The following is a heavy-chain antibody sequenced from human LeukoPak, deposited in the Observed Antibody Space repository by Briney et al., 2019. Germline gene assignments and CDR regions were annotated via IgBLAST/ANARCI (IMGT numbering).Heavy chain of an antibody. CDR2: IYYSGST. Sequence: SETLSLTCTVSGGSISSYYWSWIRQPPGKGLEWIGYIYYSGSTNYNPSLKSRVTISVDTSKNQFSLKLSSATAADTAVYYCARTLQSSGWYVDYFDYWGQGTLVTVSS. J-gene: IGHJ4*02. V-gene: IGHV4-59*01. D-gene: IGHD6-19*01. CDR1: GGSISSYY. CDR3: ARTLQSSGWYVDYFDY.